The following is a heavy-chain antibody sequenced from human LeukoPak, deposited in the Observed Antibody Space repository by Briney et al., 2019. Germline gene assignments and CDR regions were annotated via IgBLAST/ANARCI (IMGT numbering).Heavy chain of an antibody. CDR2: IRYDGSNK. Sequence: GGSLRLSCAASGFTFSSYGMHWVRQAPGKGLEWVAFIRYDGSNKYYADSVKGRFTISRDNSKNTLYLQMNSLRAEDTAVYYCAKVPTMGARGIDYWGQGALVTVSS. CDR1: GFTFSSYG. CDR3: AKVPTMGARGIDY. V-gene: IGHV3-30*02. D-gene: IGHD5-12*01. J-gene: IGHJ4*02.